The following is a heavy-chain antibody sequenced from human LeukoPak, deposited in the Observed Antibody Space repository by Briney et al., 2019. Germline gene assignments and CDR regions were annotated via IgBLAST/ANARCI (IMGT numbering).Heavy chain of an antibody. V-gene: IGHV4-39*01. CDR2: IYYSGST. CDR3: ASEVGGGYDY. Sequence: SETLSLTCTVSGGSISSSSYYWGWIRQPPGKGLEWIGSIYYSGSTYYNPSLKSRVTISVDTSKNQFSLKLSSVTPADTAVYYCASEVGGGYDYWGQGTLVSVSS. D-gene: IGHD5-24*01. CDR1: GGSISSSSYY. J-gene: IGHJ4*02.